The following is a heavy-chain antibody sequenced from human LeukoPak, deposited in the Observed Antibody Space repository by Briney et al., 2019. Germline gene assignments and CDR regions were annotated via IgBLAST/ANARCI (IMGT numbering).Heavy chain of an antibody. J-gene: IGHJ3*02. CDR2: ISASGDVT. CDR1: EFTFSKFP. CDR3: AKSLFTSATGTGRAFHI. V-gene: IGHV3-23*01. D-gene: IGHD1-1*01. Sequence: GGSLRLSCAASEFTFSKFPMGWVRQAPGRGLEWVSAISASGDVTFHADSVRGRFTISRDNSKSTLFLQMNDLRVEDTAKFCCAKSLFTSATGTGRAFHIWGQGTMVSVSS.